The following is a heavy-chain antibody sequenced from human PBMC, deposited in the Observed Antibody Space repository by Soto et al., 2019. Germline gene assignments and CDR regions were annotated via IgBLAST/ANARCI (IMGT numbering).Heavy chain of an antibody. CDR3: ATGLLYFDY. Sequence: QVQLVESGGGVVQPGRSLRLSCAASGFAFSSYGMHWVRQAPGKGLEWVAVISYDGSNKYYADSVKGRFTISRDNSKNTLYLQINSLRAEDTAVYYCATGLLYFDYWGQGTLVTVSS. CDR1: GFAFSSYG. J-gene: IGHJ4*02. V-gene: IGHV3-30*03. CDR2: ISYDGSNK.